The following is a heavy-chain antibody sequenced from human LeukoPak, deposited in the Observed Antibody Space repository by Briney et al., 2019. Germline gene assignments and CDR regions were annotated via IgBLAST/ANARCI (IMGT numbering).Heavy chain of an antibody. V-gene: IGHV3-23*01. CDR2: ITSSGGGT. Sequence: AGGSLRLSCAASGVTFSSYAMSWVRQAPGKGLEWVSAITSSGGGTYYADSVKGRFTISRDNSKSTLYLQMNSLGVDDTALYYCATRIEQQLVPGGQGTLVTVSS. J-gene: IGHJ4*02. CDR1: GVTFSSYA. CDR3: ATRIEQQLVP. D-gene: IGHD6-6*01.